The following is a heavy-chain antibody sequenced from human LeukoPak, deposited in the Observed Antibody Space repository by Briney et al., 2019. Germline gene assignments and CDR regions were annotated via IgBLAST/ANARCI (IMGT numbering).Heavy chain of an antibody. CDR2: TISNNNYK. CDR1: GFTFSNYN. Sequence: GGSLRLSCAASGFTFSNYNMNWVRQAPGKGLEWVSSTISNNNYKYYADSVKGRFTISRDNAKNSLYLQMDSLRAEDTAVYYCARALGDDFWSGYSDSWGQGTLVTVSS. CDR3: ARALGDDFWSGYSDS. D-gene: IGHD3-3*01. J-gene: IGHJ4*02. V-gene: IGHV3-21*01.